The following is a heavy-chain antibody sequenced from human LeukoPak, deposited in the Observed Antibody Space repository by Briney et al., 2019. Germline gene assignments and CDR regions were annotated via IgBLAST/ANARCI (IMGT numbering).Heavy chain of an antibody. CDR3: ARKKTLRFLEWPYYMDV. Sequence: PSETLSLTCTVSGGSISSYYWSWIRQPPGKGLEWIGYIYYSGSTNYNPSLKSRVTISVDTSKNQFSLKLSSVTAADTAVYYCARKKTLRFLEWPYYMDVWGKGTTVTVSS. V-gene: IGHV4-59*01. CDR2: IYYSGST. CDR1: GGSISSYY. J-gene: IGHJ6*03. D-gene: IGHD3-3*01.